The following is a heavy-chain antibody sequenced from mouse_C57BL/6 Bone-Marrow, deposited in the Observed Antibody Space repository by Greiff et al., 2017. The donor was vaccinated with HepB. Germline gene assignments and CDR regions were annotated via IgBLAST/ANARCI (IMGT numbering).Heavy chain of an antibody. CDR2: INPNNGGT. J-gene: IGHJ1*03. Sequence: VQLQQSGPELVKPGASVKISCKASGYTFTDYYMNWVKQSHGKSLEWIGDINPNNGGTSYNQKFKGKATLTVDKSSSTAYMELRSLTSEDSAVYYCAMITPYWYFDVWGTGTTVTVSS. D-gene: IGHD2-4*01. V-gene: IGHV1-26*01. CDR3: AMITPYWYFDV. CDR1: GYTFTDYY.